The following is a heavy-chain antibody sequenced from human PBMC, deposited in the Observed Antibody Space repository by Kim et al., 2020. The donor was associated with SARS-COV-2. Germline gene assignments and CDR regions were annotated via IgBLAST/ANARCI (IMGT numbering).Heavy chain of an antibody. Sequence: SETLSLTCTVSGGTVSSCSYYWIWIRQPSGKGLDGSGIIYYNGNTTYNPALKSRVTITVDTYKNQFSPKLSSVTAADTAVHYFSIQEADLMHYVMDV. CDR1: GGTVSSCSYY. V-gene: IGHV4-61*01. J-gene: IGHJ6*01. D-gene: IGHD1-1*01. CDR3: SIQEADLMHYVMDV. CDR2: IYYNGNT.